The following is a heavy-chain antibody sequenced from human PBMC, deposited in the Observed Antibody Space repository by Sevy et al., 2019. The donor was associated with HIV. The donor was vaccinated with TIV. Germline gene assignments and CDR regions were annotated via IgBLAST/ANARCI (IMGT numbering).Heavy chain of an antibody. D-gene: IGHD6-25*01. CDR2: YFSGST. CDR3: ARHGIAATVDY. V-gene: IGHV4-59*08. J-gene: IGHJ4*02. CDR1: GGSINYYH. Sequence: SETLSLICSVSGGSINYYHWSWIRQPPGKGLEWIGYFSGSTSYNPSLKSRVTISADTSKNQISLKLNSVTAADTAVYYCARHGIAATVDYWGPGTLVTVSS.